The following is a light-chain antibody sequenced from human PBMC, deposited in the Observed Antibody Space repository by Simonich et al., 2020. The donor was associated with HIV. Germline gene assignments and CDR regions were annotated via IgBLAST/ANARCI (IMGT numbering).Light chain of an antibody. V-gene: IGKV1-5*03. J-gene: IGKJ2*01. CDR3: QQYNSYPMYT. Sequence: DIQMTQSPSTLSASVGDTVTITCRASQSIIDWLAWYQQKPGKAPKLLVSEASSLESGVPSRFSGSGSGTEFTLTISSLQPDDFATYYCQQYNSYPMYTFGQGTKLEIK. CDR1: QSIIDW. CDR2: EAS.